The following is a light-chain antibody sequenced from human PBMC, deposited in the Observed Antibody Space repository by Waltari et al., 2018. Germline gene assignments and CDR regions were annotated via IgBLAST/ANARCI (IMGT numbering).Light chain of an antibody. V-gene: IGKV3-15*01. Sequence: DILMTQSPATLSVSLGERATISCRASQNINAKLAWYQLRPGQAPRLLISGGSTRATGVPARFSGSGSGIEFTLTISGLQSEDFAVYSCQQYNNWPQTFGQGTKLEV. CDR3: QQYNNWPQT. J-gene: IGKJ2*01. CDR2: GGS. CDR1: QNINAK.